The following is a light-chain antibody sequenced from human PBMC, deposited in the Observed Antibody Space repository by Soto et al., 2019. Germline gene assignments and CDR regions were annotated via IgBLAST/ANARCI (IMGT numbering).Light chain of an antibody. Sequence: QPVLTQPPSVSGTPGQRVTISCSGSSCNIGTNYLYWYQHLPGTAPKLLIYRSNQRPSGVPDRFSGSKSGTSASLAISGLRSEDEADYYCATWDGALRGVSGGGTKVTVL. CDR2: RSN. CDR1: SCNIGTNY. J-gene: IGLJ2*01. V-gene: IGLV1-47*01. CDR3: ATWDGALRGV.